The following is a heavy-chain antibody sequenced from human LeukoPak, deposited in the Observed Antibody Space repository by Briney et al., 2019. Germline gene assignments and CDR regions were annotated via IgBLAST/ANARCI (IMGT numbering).Heavy chain of an antibody. CDR2: ISGSGGYT. CDR1: GFTFSSCA. V-gene: IGHV3-23*01. Sequence: PGGSLRLSCAASGFTFSSCAMSWVRQAPGKGLEWVSAISGSGGYTFYSDSVKGRFTISRDNSKNTLSLRMNSLRAEDTAVYYCAQDATDFDSSGQTYFDNWGQGTLVTVSS. CDR3: AQDATDFDSSGQTYFDN. D-gene: IGHD3-22*01. J-gene: IGHJ4*02.